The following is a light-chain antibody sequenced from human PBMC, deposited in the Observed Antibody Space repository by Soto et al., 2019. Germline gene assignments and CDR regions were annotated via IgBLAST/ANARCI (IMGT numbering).Light chain of an antibody. CDR2: DSS. CDR1: QSVGRY. V-gene: IGKV3-11*02. CDR3: QYHTDWPPYT. J-gene: IGKJ2*01. Sequence: EMVLTQSQATMSLSPGDRATLSCRASQSVGRYLAWYQQRPGQAPRPLIYDSSHRVTGIPARFSGNGSGRDFTLTISSLEPEDFAVYYCQYHTDWPPYTFGQGTTLEI.